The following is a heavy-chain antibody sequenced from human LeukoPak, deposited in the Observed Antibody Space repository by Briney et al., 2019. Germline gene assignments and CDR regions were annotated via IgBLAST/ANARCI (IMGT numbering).Heavy chain of an antibody. J-gene: IGHJ4*02. D-gene: IGHD6-25*01. CDR1: GFTVSTSY. CDR2: IYGGGST. V-gene: IGHV3-53*01. Sequence: GGSLRLSCAASGFTVSTSYMNWVRQAPGKGLEWVSVIYGGGSTYHADSVRGRFTISRDNSKNTLYLQMNSLRAEDTAVYFCARGYSSGWPDFWGQGTLVTVSS. CDR3: ARGYSSGWPDF.